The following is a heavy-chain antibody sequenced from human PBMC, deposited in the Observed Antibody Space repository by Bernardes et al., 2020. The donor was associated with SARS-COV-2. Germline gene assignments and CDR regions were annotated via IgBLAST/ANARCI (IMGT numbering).Heavy chain of an antibody. V-gene: IGHV3-48*02. CDR1: GFTFSSYS. Sequence: VGSLRLSCAASGFTFSSYSMNWVRQAPGKGLEWVSYISSSSSTIYYADSVKGRFTISRDNAKNSLYLQMNSLRDEDTAVYYCASDIVVVVAATSPSVYGMDVWGQGTTVTVSS. J-gene: IGHJ6*02. D-gene: IGHD2-15*01. CDR3: ASDIVVVVAATSPSVYGMDV. CDR2: ISSSSSTI.